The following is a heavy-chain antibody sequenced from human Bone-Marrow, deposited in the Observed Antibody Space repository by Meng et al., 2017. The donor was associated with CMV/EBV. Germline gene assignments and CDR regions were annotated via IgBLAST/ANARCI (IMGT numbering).Heavy chain of an antibody. CDR3: ARDRGDY. J-gene: IGHJ4*02. CDR2: ISSSSSSI. D-gene: IGHD1-26*01. Sequence: GESLKISCTASGFTFSSYSMNWVRQAPGKGLEWVSSISSSSSSIFYADSVKGRFTISRDNAKNSLYLQMNSLRAEDTAVYYCARDRGDYWGQGTLVTVSS. CDR1: GFTFSSYS. V-gene: IGHV3-21*01.